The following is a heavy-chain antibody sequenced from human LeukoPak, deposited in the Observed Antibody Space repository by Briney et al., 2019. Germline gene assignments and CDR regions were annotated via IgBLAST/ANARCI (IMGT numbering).Heavy chain of an antibody. Sequence: SETLSLTCAVYGGSFSGYYWSWIRQPPGKGLEWIGEINHSGSTNYNPSLKSRVTISVDTSKNQFSLKLSSVTAADTAVYYCARDAGIAVAGPLDYWGQGTLVTVSS. J-gene: IGHJ4*02. CDR3: ARDAGIAVAGPLDY. CDR2: INHSGST. D-gene: IGHD6-19*01. V-gene: IGHV4-34*01. CDR1: GGSFSGYY.